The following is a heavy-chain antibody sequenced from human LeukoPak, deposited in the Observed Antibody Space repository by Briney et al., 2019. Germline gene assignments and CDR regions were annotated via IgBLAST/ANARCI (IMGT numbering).Heavy chain of an antibody. CDR1: GFTFSIYW. Sequence: GGSLRLSCAASGFTFSIYWMSWVRQAPGKGLEWVANIKPDGTEKYYVDSVKGRFTVSRDNAKNSLYLQMNSLRADDTAVYYCARELLILDYWGQGTLVSVSS. CDR3: ARELLILDY. J-gene: IGHJ4*02. V-gene: IGHV3-7*01. CDR2: IKPDGTEK. D-gene: IGHD2-8*01.